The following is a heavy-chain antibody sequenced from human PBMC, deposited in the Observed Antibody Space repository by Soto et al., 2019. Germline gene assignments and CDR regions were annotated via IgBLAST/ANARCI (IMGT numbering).Heavy chain of an antibody. Sequence: VQLVESGGGLVKPGGSLRLSCVASGFIFSTYGMHWVRQVPGKGLEWVAHISYDGSNEYYADSVKGRFTVSRDNAKNTLDLQMNGLKTEDTALYYCTKEYIVGTTWGYFESWGQGALVIVSS. CDR1: GFIFSTYG. J-gene: IGHJ4*02. V-gene: IGHV3-30*18. CDR3: TKEYIVGTTWGYFES. CDR2: ISYDGSNE. D-gene: IGHD1-1*01.